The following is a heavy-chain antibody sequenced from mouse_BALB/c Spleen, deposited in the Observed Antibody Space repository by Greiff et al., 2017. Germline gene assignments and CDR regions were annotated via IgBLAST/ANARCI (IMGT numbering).Heavy chain of an antibody. V-gene: IGHV5-6*02. CDR3: ARRDCSFDY. J-gene: IGHJ2*01. CDR1: GFTFSSYG. CDR2: ISSGGSYT. Sequence: EVKLVESGGDLVKPGGSLKLSCAASGFTFSSYGMSWVRQTPDKRLEWVATISSGGSYTYYPDSVKGRFTISRDNAKNTLYLQMSSLKSEDTAMYYCARRDCSFDYWGQGTTLTVSS.